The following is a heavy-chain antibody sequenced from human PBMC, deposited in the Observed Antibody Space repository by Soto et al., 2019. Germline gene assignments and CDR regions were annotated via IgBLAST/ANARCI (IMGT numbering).Heavy chain of an antibody. Sequence: TLSLTCTVSGGSISSGGYYWSWIRQHPGKGLEWIGYIYYSGSTYYNPSLKSRVTISVDTSKNQFSLKLSSVTAADTAVYYCARWILGDYGDYDAFDIWGQGTMVTVSS. J-gene: IGHJ3*02. CDR3: ARWILGDYGDYDAFDI. CDR1: GGSISSGGYY. CDR2: IYYSGST. V-gene: IGHV4-31*03. D-gene: IGHD4-17*01.